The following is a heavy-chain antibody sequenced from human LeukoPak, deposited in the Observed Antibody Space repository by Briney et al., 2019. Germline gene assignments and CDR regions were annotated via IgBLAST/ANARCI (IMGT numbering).Heavy chain of an antibody. D-gene: IGHD2-2*02. J-gene: IGHJ4*02. CDR3: ARQVQVMGYCSSTSCYTSYYFDY. CDR1: GYTFTSYG. V-gene: IGHV1-18*01. CDR2: ISAYNGNT. Sequence: ATVKVSCKASGYTFTSYGISWVRQAPGQGLEWMGWISAYNGNTNYAQKLQGRVTMTTDTSTSTAYKELRSLRSDDTAVYYCARQVQVMGYCSSTSCYTSYYFDYWGQGTLVTVSS.